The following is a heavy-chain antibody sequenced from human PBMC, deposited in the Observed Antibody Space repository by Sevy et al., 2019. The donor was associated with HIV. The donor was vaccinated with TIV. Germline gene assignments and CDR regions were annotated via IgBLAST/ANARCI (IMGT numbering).Heavy chain of an antibody. CDR1: GFTFRSYG. CDR3: AKGLGMVQGALLSEDL. J-gene: IGHJ3*01. CDR2: IRYDGTIK. D-gene: IGHD3-10*01. V-gene: IGHV3-30*02. Sequence: GGSLRLSCAASGFTFRSYGMHWVRQAPGKGLEWVAFIRYDGTIKYYADSVKGRFTISRDNSKNTLYLQMNSLRPEDTSVYYCAKGLGMVQGALLSEDLWGQRTMVTVSS.